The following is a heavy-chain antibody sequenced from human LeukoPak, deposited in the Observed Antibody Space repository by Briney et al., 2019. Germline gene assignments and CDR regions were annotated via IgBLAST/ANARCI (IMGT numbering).Heavy chain of an antibody. CDR2: IRYDGSNK. V-gene: IGHV3-30*02. D-gene: IGHD4-23*01. Sequence: GGSLRLSCAASGFTFSSYGMHWVRQAPGKGLEWVAFIRYDGSNKYYADSVRGRFTISRDNSKNTLYLQMNSLRAEDTAVYYCAKDFWGVTPAAAFDIWGQGTMVTVSS. CDR3: AKDFWGVTPAAAFDI. J-gene: IGHJ3*02. CDR1: GFTFSSYG.